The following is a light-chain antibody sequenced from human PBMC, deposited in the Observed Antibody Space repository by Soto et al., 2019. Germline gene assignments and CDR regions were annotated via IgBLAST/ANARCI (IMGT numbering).Light chain of an antibody. Sequence: QSALTQPASVSGSPGQSITISCTGTSSDIGTYKYVSWFQHQPGKAPKLIIFEVSTRPSGISDRFSGFKSANPAYLTISGVQPEDEAEYHCSSYTTIKTVVFGGGTKLTVL. J-gene: IGLJ2*01. CDR3: SSYTTIKTVV. V-gene: IGLV2-14*01. CDR2: EVS. CDR1: SSDIGTYKY.